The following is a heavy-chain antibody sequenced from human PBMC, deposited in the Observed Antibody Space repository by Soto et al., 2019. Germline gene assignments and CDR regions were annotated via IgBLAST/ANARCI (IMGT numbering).Heavy chain of an antibody. D-gene: IGHD4-17*01. CDR1: GFFFPTDW. J-gene: IGHJ3*02. CDR2: INPDGSEK. V-gene: IGHV3-7*03. CDR3: TRGGDYGGRQGAFDI. Sequence: GGSLRLSCAASGFFFPTDWMSWVRQAPGKGLEWVADINPDGSEKYHVDSVKGRFTISRDNPKNSLYLQMNSLRAEDTAIYYCTRGGDYGGRQGAFDIWGQGTMVTVSS.